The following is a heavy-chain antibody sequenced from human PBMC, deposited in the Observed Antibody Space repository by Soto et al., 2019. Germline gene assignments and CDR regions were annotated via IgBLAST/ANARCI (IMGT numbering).Heavy chain of an antibody. CDR3: ATHIF. V-gene: IGHV4-59*08. CDR2: IYYSGST. Sequence: SETLCLTCTVSGGSISSYYWSWIRQPPGKGLEWIGYIYYSGSTNYNPSLKSRVTISVDTSKNQFSLKLSSVTAADTAVYYCATHIFWGQGTLVTVSS. CDR1: GGSISSYY. J-gene: IGHJ4*02. D-gene: IGHD2-21*01.